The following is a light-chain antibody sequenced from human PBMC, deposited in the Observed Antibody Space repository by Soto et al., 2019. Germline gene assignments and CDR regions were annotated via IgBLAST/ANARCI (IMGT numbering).Light chain of an antibody. V-gene: IGKV1-9*01. CDR3: QQLNSYPPWG. J-gene: IGKJ1*01. Sequence: DIQLTQTPSFLSASVGDRVTITCRASQGISSYLAWYQQKPGKAPKLLIYAASTLQSGVPSRFSGSGSGAEFTLTISSLQPEDFATYYCQQLNSYPPWGFGQGTKVDI. CDR1: QGISSY. CDR2: AAS.